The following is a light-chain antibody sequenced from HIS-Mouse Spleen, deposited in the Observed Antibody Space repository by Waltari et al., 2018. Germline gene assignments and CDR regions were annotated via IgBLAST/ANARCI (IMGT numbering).Light chain of an antibody. CDR1: NIGSKS. J-gene: IGLJ1*01. Sequence: SYVLTQPPSVSVAPGQTARITCGGKNIGSKSLHWYQQKPGQAPVLAVYDDSDRPSGIPERFSGSNSGNTATLTISRVEAGDEADYYCQVWDSSSDHYVFGTGTKVTVL. V-gene: IGLV3-21*02. CDR3: QVWDSSSDHYV. CDR2: DDS.